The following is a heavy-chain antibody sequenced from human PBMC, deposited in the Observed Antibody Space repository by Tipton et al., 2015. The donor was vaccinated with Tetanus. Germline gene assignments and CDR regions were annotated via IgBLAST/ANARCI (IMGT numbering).Heavy chain of an antibody. J-gene: IGHJ4*02. CDR3: AKDIWSGWFGSFDC. D-gene: IGHD6-19*01. CDR2: MSWNSGSI. V-gene: IGHV3-9*01. Sequence: QLVQSGGGLVRPGGSLRLSCVAPGFTFDDYAMHWVRQAPGKGLEWVSGMSWNSGSIGYADSVKGRFTISRDNAKNSLYLQMNSLRAEDTALYYCAKDIWSGWFGSFDCWGQGTLVTVSS. CDR1: GFTFDDYA.